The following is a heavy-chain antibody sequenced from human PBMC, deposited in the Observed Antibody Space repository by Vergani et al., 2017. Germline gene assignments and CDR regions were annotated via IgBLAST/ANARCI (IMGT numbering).Heavy chain of an antibody. V-gene: IGHV3-7*01. J-gene: IGHJ4*02. Sequence: EVQLVESGGGLVQPGGSLRLSCAASGFTFSSYWMSWVRQAPGKGLEWVANIKQDGSEKYYVDSVKGRLTISRDNAKNSLYLQMNSLRAEDTAVYYCARDWAYYYDSSGYWDYWGQGTLVTVSS. CDR2: IKQDGSEK. CDR3: ARDWAYYYDSSGYWDY. D-gene: IGHD3-22*01. CDR1: GFTFSSYW.